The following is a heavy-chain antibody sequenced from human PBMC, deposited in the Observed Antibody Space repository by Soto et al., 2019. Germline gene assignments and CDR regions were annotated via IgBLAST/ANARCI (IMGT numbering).Heavy chain of an antibody. J-gene: IGHJ4*02. CDR3: AASGRDDSSGYYYHFDY. Sequence: SKTLSLTCTVSGGSISSGGYYWSWIRQHPGKGLEWIGYIYNIETTYYNPSLKSRVTISADTSQNQFSLKLRSVTAADTAVYYCAASGRDDSSGYYYHFDYWGQGTLVTVSS. CDR1: GGSISSGGYY. CDR2: IYNIETT. D-gene: IGHD3-22*01. V-gene: IGHV4-31*03.